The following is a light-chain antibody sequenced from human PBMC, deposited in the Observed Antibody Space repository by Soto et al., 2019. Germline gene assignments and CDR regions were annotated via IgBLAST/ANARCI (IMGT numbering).Light chain of an antibody. Sequence: DIQMTQSPSSVSASVGDTVTVSCRASQVISSWLAWYQQKPGKAPKLLIYDASSLESGVPSRFSGSGSGTEFTLTISSLQPDDFATYYCQQYNSYSWTFGQGTKVDIK. V-gene: IGKV1-5*01. CDR1: QVISSW. CDR3: QQYNSYSWT. J-gene: IGKJ1*01. CDR2: DAS.